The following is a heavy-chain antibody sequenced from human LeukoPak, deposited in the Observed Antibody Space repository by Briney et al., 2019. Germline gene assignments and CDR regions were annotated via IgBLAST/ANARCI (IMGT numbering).Heavy chain of an antibody. J-gene: IGHJ4*02. Sequence: GGSLGLSCAASGFXVSSNDISWVRQAPGKGPEWVSAISGSGDSTYYADSVKGRLTISRDNSKNTLYLQMNSLRTEDTAVYYCARDDGTHFFDYWGQGTLVTVSS. V-gene: IGHV3-23*01. CDR1: GFXVSSND. CDR2: ISGSGDST. CDR3: ARDDGTHFFDY. D-gene: IGHD1-26*01.